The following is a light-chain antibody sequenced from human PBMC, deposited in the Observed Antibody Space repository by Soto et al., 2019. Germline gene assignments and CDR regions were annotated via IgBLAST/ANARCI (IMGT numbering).Light chain of an antibody. CDR1: NSDIGGYNF. CDR2: EVN. Sequence: QSALTQAASVSGSPGQSITISCVGTNSDIGGYNFVSWYQQHPGKAPKLMIFEVNKRPSGVSNRFSGSTSGNTASLTISGLQAEDEADYFCFSYTTGTTNVFGTGTKGTVL. V-gene: IGLV2-14*01. CDR3: FSYTTGTTNV. J-gene: IGLJ1*01.